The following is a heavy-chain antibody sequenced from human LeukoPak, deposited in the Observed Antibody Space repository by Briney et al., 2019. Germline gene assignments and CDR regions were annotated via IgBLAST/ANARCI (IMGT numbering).Heavy chain of an antibody. V-gene: IGHV3-23*01. Sequence: GGSLRLSCAASGFTFSSYAMSWVRQAPGKGLEWVSAISGSGGSTYYADSVKGRFTISRDNAKNSLYLQMNSLRAEDTAVYYCARVSDTYYDFWSGYADYYYGMDVWGQGTTVTVSS. CDR3: ARVSDTYYDFWSGYADYYYGMDV. CDR2: ISGSGGST. J-gene: IGHJ6*02. D-gene: IGHD3-3*01. CDR1: GFTFSSYA.